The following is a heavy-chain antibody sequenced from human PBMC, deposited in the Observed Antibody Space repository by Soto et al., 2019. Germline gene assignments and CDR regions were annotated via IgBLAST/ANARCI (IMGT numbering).Heavy chain of an antibody. V-gene: IGHV3-23*01. CDR3: AKMKGRSPGKDAFDI. J-gene: IGHJ3*02. CDR2: ISGSGGST. Sequence: EVQLLESGGGLVQPGGSLRLSCAASGVTFSSFAMSWVRQAPGKGLEWVSAISGSGGSTYYADSVKGRFTISRDNSKNTLYLQMNSLRAEDTAVYYCAKMKGRSPGKDAFDIWGQGTMVTVSS. CDR1: GVTFSSFA. D-gene: IGHD1-26*01.